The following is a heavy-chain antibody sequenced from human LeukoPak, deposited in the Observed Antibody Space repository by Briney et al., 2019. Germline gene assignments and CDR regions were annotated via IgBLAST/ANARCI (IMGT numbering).Heavy chain of an antibody. J-gene: IGHJ4*02. CDR1: GFTFSSYG. CDR3: ARDSMVVVVPAAIDY. CDR2: IWYDGSNK. V-gene: IGHV3-33*01. D-gene: IGHD2-2*01. Sequence: GGSLRLSCAASGFTFSSYGMHWVRQAPGKGLEWVAVIWYDGSNKYYADSVKGRFTISRDNSKNTLYLQMNSLRAEDTAVYYSARDSMVVVVPAAIDYWGQGTLVTVSS.